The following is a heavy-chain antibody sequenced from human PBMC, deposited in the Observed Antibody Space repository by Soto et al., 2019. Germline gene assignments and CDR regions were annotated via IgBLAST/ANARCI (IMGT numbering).Heavy chain of an antibody. D-gene: IGHD2-8*01. CDR3: ARGNSTDCPNGVGSISYNNELDG. Sequence: VKISCKASGYSFTDYHIHWVRPATGQGLEWLVRINPKSGGTSTAQKFQGWVTMSRDRSISTVYMEWTRRRSDDSPVYFCARGNSTDCPNGVGSISYNNELDGWRKGTTVTVSS. CDR1: GYSFTDYH. V-gene: IGHV1-2*04. J-gene: IGHJ6*04. CDR2: INPKSGGT.